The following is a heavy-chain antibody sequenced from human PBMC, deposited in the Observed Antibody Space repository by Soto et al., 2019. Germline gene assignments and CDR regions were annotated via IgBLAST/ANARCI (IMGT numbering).Heavy chain of an antibody. Sequence: ASVKVSCKASGYTFTSYGISWVRQAPGQGLEWMGIINPSGGSTSYAQKFQGRVTMTRDTSTSTVYMELSSLRSEDTAVYYCARAGSYGVPIVWGQGTLVTVSS. J-gene: IGHJ4*02. D-gene: IGHD4-17*01. CDR2: INPSGGST. V-gene: IGHV1-46*01. CDR1: GYTFTSYG. CDR3: ARAGSYGVPIV.